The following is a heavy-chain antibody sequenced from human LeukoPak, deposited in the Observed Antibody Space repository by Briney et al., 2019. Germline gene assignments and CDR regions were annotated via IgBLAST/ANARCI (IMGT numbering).Heavy chain of an antibody. Sequence: SETLSLTCAVYGGSFSGYYWSWIRQPPGKGLEWIGEINHSGSTNYNPSLKSRVTLSVDTSKNQFSLKLSSVTAADTAVYYCARVHITMVRGVIITYYFDYWGQGTLVTVSS. CDR3: ARVHITMVRGVIITYYFDY. V-gene: IGHV4-34*01. CDR1: GGSFSGYY. J-gene: IGHJ4*02. D-gene: IGHD3-10*01. CDR2: INHSGST.